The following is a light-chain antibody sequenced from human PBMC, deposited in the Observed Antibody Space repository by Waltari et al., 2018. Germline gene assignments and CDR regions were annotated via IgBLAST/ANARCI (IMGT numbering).Light chain of an antibody. J-gene: IGKJ1*01. V-gene: IGKV3-15*01. Sequence: ERVMTQSPATLSVSPGERVTLSCRASHSVRSNLAWYQQKPGQAPRLLIYGASTRATGIPARFSGSGSGTAFTLTISSLQSEDFASYYCQQYNDWPPTFGQGTKVEI. CDR2: GAS. CDR3: QQYNDWPPT. CDR1: HSVRSN.